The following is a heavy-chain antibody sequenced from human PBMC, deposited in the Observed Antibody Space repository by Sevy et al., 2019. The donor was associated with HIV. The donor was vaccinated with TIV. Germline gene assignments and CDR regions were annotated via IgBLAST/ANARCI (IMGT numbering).Heavy chain of an antibody. J-gene: IGHJ6*02. CDR3: ARDLVVSGRHYYGMDV. Sequence: RGSLRLSCAASGFTFSSYWMSWVRQAPGKGLEWVANIKQDGSEKYYVDSVKGRFTISRDNAKNSLYLQMNSLRAEDTAVYYCARDLVVSGRHYYGMDVWGQGTTVTVSS. V-gene: IGHV3-7*03. CDR2: IKQDGSEK. D-gene: IGHD2-15*01. CDR1: GFTFSSYW.